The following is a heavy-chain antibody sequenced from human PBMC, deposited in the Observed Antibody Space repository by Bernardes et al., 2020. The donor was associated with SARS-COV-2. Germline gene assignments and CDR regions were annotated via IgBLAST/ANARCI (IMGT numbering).Heavy chain of an antibody. CDR1: GGSISSGHYY. V-gene: IGHV4-30-4*01. Sequence: SETLSLTCAVSGGSISSGHYYWTWIRQPPGKGLEWIGYIYDSESTFYNPSLKSRVTISADTSKNQFSLKLTSVTAADTAVYYCARRGNRHPDYWGPGTLVSVSS. D-gene: IGHD3-16*01. CDR3: ARRGNRHPDY. CDR2: IYDSEST. J-gene: IGHJ4*02.